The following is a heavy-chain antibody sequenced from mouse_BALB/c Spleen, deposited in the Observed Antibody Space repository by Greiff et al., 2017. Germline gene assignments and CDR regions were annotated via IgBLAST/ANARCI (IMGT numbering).Heavy chain of an antibody. CDR2: INPSTGYT. CDR1: GYTFTSYW. D-gene: IGHD1-1*01. J-gene: IGHJ2*01. Sequence: VQLQESGAELAKPGASVQMSCKASGYTFTSYWMHWVKQRPGQGLEWIGYINPSTGYTEYNQKFKDKATLTADKSSSTAYMQLSSLTSEDSAVYYCARDRIITTVVARFDYWGQGTTLTVSS. V-gene: IGHV1-7*01. CDR3: ARDRIITTVVARFDY.